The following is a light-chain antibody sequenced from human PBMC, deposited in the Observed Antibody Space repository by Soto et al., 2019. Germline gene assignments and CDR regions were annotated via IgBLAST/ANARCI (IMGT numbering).Light chain of an antibody. CDR1: SSDVGGYNY. Sequence: QSALTQPASVSGSPGQSITISCTGTSSDVGGYNYVSWYQQHPGKVPKLMIYEVSNRPSGISDRFSGSKSGNTASLTISGLQADDEADYYCTSYTTRSKSVLFGGGTKLTVL. CDR2: EVS. V-gene: IGLV2-14*01. J-gene: IGLJ2*01. CDR3: TSYTTRSKSVL.